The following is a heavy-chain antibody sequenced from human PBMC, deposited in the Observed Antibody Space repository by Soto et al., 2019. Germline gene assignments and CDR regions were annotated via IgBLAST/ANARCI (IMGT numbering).Heavy chain of an antibody. V-gene: IGHV3-30-3*01. Sequence: PGGSLRLSCAASGFTFSIYAMNWVRQAPGKGLEWVAFISFDGSKTYYADSVKGRFTISRDNSRNTVYLQMNNLRPGDAAVYHCANLLNVAAAGTPHYYGVDVWGPGTTVTVSS. J-gene: IGHJ6*02. CDR3: ANLLNVAAAGTPHYYGVDV. D-gene: IGHD6-13*01. CDR2: ISFDGSKT. CDR1: GFTFSIYA.